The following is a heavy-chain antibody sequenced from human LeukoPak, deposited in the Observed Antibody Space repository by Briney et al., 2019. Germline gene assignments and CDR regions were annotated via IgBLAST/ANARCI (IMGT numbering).Heavy chain of an antibody. D-gene: IGHD2-15*01. J-gene: IGHJ4*02. Sequence: GAPVKVSCKASGGTFSSYAISWVRQAPGQGLEWMGGIIPIFGTANYAQKFQGRVTITADESTSTAYMELSSLRSEDTAVYYCARARYCSGGSCYLDYWGQGTLVTVSS. CDR2: IIPIFGTA. V-gene: IGHV1-69*13. CDR3: ARARYCSGGSCYLDY. CDR1: GGTFSSYA.